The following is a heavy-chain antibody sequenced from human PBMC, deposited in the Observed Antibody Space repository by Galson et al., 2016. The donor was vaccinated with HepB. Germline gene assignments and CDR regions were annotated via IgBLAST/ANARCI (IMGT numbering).Heavy chain of an antibody. CDR3: GRGPIVGVTGDF. J-gene: IGHJ4*02. CDR2: IYSDGST. D-gene: IGHD1-26*01. CDR1: GASVNTIGSFY. Sequence: ETLSLTCTVSGASVNTIGSFYWTWVRQAPGKGLEWVSLIYSDGSTRYAGSVKGRFTISRDNSKNTLFLQMNSLRAEDTAMYYCGRGPIVGVTGDFWGQGTLVTVSS. V-gene: IGHV3-53*01.